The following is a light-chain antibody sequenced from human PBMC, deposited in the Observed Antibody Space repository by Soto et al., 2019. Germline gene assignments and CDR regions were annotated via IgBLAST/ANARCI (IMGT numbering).Light chain of an antibody. J-gene: IGKJ5*01. CDR2: DSS. Sequence: DIQMTQSPSSLSASAGDRVTITCQASQDITNYLNWYQQKPGKAPKLLIHDSSNLETGVPSRFSGSGSGTYFSFTISSLQPEDIATYYCQQYDSLPLTFGQGTRLEIK. CDR1: QDITNY. CDR3: QQYDSLPLT. V-gene: IGKV1-33*01.